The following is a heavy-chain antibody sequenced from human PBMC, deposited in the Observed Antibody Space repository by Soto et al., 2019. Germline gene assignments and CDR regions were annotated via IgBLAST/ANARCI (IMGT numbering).Heavy chain of an antibody. V-gene: IGHV5-51*01. CDR2: IFPGDSDT. CDR1: GYTFTTYL. CDR3: ATLGEVPGVQSFQNGWDV. Sequence: GESLKISCKGSGYTFTTYLIGWVRQMPGKGLDWMGIIFPGDSDTRYNPSFQAQVTISVDKSISTAYLQWSSMKASDTAIYYCATLGEVPGVQSFQNGWDVLGRGTTVTLSS. D-gene: IGHD3-16*01. J-gene: IGHJ6*02.